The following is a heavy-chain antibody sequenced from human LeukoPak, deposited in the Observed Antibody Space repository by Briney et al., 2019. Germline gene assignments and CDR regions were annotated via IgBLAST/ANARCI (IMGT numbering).Heavy chain of an antibody. CDR3: ARDADSSGYYLDH. D-gene: IGHD3-22*01. Sequence: SVKVSCKASGGTFSSYAISWVRQAPGQGLEWMGGIIPIFGTANYARKFQGRVTITADESTSTAYMELSSLRSEDTAVYYCARDADSSGYYLDHWGQGTLVTVSS. V-gene: IGHV1-69*01. CDR1: GGTFSSYA. CDR2: IIPIFGTA. J-gene: IGHJ4*02.